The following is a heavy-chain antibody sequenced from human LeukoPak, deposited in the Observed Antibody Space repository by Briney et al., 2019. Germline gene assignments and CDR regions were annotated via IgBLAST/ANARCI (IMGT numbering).Heavy chain of an antibody. CDR2: INHSGST. Sequence: SETLSLTCAVYGGSFSGYYWSWIRQPPGKGLEWIGEINHSGSTNYNPPLKSRVTISVDTSKNQFSLKLSSVTAADTAVYYCAIRSYRLDYWGQGTLVTVSS. D-gene: IGHD1-26*01. V-gene: IGHV4-34*01. J-gene: IGHJ4*02. CDR3: AIRSYRLDY. CDR1: GGSFSGYY.